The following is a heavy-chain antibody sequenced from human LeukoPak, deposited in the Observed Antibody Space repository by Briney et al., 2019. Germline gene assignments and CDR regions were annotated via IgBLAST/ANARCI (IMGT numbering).Heavy chain of an antibody. CDR3: ARGYCSGGGCPNPFDF. D-gene: IGHD2-15*01. CDR1: GDSVSSNTAA. CDR2: TYYTSEWYI. Sequence: SQTLSLICAISGDSVSSNTAAWNWIRQSPSRGLEWLGRTYYTSEWYIDYAVSVKSRITINPDTSKNQFSLQLTSVTPEDTAVYYCARGYCSGGGCPNPFDFWGQGALVTVSS. J-gene: IGHJ4*02. V-gene: IGHV6-1*01.